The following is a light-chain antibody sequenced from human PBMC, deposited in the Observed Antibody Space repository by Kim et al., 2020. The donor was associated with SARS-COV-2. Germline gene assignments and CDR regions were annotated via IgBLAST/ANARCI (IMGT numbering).Light chain of an antibody. CDR3: QQRSSWPPYS. Sequence: EIVLTQSPATLSLSPGERATLSCRATHSVNTFLAWYQHKPGQAPRLLIYDASTRATGVPARFSGSGSGTDFTLTISGLEPEDSAVYYCQQRSSWPPYSFGQGTKLEI. J-gene: IGKJ2*01. CDR1: HSVNTF. CDR2: DAS. V-gene: IGKV3-11*01.